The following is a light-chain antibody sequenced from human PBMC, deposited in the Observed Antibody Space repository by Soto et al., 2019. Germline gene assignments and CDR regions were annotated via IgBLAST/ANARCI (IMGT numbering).Light chain of an antibody. V-gene: IGKV1-33*01. Sequence: DIQITQSPSSLSASVGDRVTTTCQASQDIRKCLTWYQQKKGMAPKLLIYDASNLETGVPSRFSGSGSGTDFTFTISRLQPEDIGTYYCQQCDSLPITFGQGTRLEIK. CDR2: DAS. CDR3: QQCDSLPIT. CDR1: QDIRKC. J-gene: IGKJ5*01.